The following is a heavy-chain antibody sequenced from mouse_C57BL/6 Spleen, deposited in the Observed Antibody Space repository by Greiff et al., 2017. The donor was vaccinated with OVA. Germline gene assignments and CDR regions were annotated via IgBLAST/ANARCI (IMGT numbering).Heavy chain of an antibody. Sequence: EVKLQESGPELVKPGASVKISCKASGYTFTDYYMNWVKQSHGKSLEWIGDINPNNGGTSYNQKFKGKATLTVDKSSSTAYMELRSLTSEDSAVYYCARPYYYGRYYFDYWGQGTTLTVSS. CDR3: ARPYYYGRYYFDY. CDR2: INPNNGGT. CDR1: GYTFTDYY. D-gene: IGHD1-1*01. V-gene: IGHV1-26*01. J-gene: IGHJ2*01.